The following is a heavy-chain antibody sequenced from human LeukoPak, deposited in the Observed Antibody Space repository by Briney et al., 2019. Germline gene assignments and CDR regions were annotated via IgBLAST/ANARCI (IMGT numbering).Heavy chain of an antibody. D-gene: IGHD1-26*01. Sequence: PGGSLRLSCAASGFTFSSYGMHWVRQAPGKGLEWVALISYDGSNKYYADSVKGRFTISRDNSKNTLYLQMNSLRAEDTAVYYCTRDMGGTYFDYWGQGTLVTVSS. J-gene: IGHJ4*02. CDR2: ISYDGSNK. V-gene: IGHV3-30*03. CDR3: TRDMGGTYFDY. CDR1: GFTFSSYG.